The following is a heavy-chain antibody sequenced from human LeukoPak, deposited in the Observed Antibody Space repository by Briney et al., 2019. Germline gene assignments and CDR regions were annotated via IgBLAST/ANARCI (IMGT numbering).Heavy chain of an antibody. J-gene: IGHJ6*03. Sequence: SETLSLTCAVSGGSISSNSYYWGWIRQPPGKGLEWIGSIYYSGSTYYNPSLKSRVTISVDTSKNQFSLKLSSVTAADTAVYYCARQQDSSSWYYYYYYMDVWGKGTTVTVSS. CDR2: IYYSGST. CDR3: ARQQDSSSWYYYYYYMDV. CDR1: GGSISSNSYY. D-gene: IGHD6-13*01. V-gene: IGHV4-39*01.